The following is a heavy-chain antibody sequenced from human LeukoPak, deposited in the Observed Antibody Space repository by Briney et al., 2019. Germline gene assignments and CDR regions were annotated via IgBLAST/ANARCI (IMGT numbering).Heavy chain of an antibody. D-gene: IGHD3-22*01. J-gene: IGHJ4*02. Sequence: SVKVSCKASGGTFSSYAISWVRQAPGQGLEWRGRIIPIFGTANYAQKFQGRVTITTDESTSTAYMELSSLRSEDTAVYYCARHVGYYYDSSGYGFFDYWGQGTLVTVSS. V-gene: IGHV1-69*05. CDR1: GGTFSSYA. CDR3: ARHVGYYYDSSGYGFFDY. CDR2: IIPIFGTA.